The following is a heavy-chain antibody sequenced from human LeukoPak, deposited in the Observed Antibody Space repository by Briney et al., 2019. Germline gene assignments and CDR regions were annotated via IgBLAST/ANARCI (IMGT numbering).Heavy chain of an antibody. Sequence: HPGGSLRLSCAASGFTFSVYTIHWVRQAPGKGLEWVAAMSSDGSNKYYADSVKGRFTISRDNSRNTMYLQMNSLRAEDTAVYYCARALSSGWSHAFDIWGQGTMVTVSS. CDR1: GFTFSVYT. CDR2: MSSDGSNK. D-gene: IGHD6-19*01. CDR3: ARALSSGWSHAFDI. J-gene: IGHJ3*02. V-gene: IGHV3-30-3*01.